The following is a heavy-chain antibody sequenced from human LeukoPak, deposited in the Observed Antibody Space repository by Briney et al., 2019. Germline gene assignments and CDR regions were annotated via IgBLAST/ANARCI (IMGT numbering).Heavy chain of an antibody. CDR3: ANKPAGFDP. V-gene: IGHV3-48*01. CDR1: GFTFSSYS. Sequence: GGSLRLSCAASGFTFSSYSMNWVRQAPGKGLEWVSYISSSSSTIYYADSVKGRFTISRDNSKNTLYLQMNSLRAEDTAVYYCANKPAGFDPWGQGTLVTVSS. CDR2: ISSSSSTI. D-gene: IGHD1-14*01. J-gene: IGHJ5*02.